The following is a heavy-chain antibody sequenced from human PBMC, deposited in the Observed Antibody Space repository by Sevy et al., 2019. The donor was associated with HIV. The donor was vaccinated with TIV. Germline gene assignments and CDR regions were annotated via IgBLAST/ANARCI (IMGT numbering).Heavy chain of an antibody. Sequence: GGSLRLSCAASGFTFSSYGMHWVRQAPGKGLEWVAVISYHESNKFYADSVKGRFTISRDNSKNMLYLQMDNLRAEDTAVYYCVTKKIDRGYSYDTDYWGQGTLVTVSS. CDR3: VTKKIDRGYSYDTDY. D-gene: IGHD5-18*01. V-gene: IGHV3-30*03. CDR2: ISYHESNK. J-gene: IGHJ4*02. CDR1: GFTFSSYG.